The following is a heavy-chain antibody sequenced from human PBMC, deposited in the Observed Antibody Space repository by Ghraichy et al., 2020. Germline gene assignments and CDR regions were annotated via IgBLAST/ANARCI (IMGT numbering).Heavy chain of an antibody. CDR1: GYSFTSYW. V-gene: IGHV5-51*01. Sequence: GESLNISCKGSGYSFTSYWIGWVRQMPGKGLEWMGIIYPGDSDTRYSPSFQGQVTISADKSISTAYLQWSSLKASDTAMYYCASYCSSTSCPGGGYYYYYGMDVWGQGTTVTVSS. D-gene: IGHD2-2*01. CDR3: ASYCSSTSCPGGGYYYYYGMDV. CDR2: IYPGDSDT. J-gene: IGHJ6*02.